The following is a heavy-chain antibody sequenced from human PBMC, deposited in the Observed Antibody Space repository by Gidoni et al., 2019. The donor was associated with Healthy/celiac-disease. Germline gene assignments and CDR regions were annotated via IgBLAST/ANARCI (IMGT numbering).Heavy chain of an antibody. CDR1: GFTVSSNY. CDR2: IYSGGST. V-gene: IGHV3-53*02. CDR3: ARDSKAAAGTALGY. Sequence: EVQLVETGGGLIQPGGSLRLSCSASGFTVSSNYMSWVRQAPGKGLEWVSVIYSGGSTYYADSVKGRFTISRDNSKNTLYLQMNSLRAEDTAVYYCARDSKAAAGTALGYWGQGTLVTVSS. J-gene: IGHJ4*02. D-gene: IGHD6-13*01.